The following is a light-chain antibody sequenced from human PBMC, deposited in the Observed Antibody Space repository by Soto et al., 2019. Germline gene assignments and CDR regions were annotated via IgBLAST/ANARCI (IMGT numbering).Light chain of an antibody. Sequence: QSALTQPASVSGSPGQSITISCTGTSSDVAGYNYVSWYQQHPGKAPKVMIYEVNNRPSGVSNRFSGSKSSNTASLTISGLQAEDEAEYYCSSYTSSSIDYVFGTGTKLTVL. CDR2: EVN. J-gene: IGLJ1*01. CDR1: SSDVAGYNY. V-gene: IGLV2-14*01. CDR3: SSYTSSSIDYV.